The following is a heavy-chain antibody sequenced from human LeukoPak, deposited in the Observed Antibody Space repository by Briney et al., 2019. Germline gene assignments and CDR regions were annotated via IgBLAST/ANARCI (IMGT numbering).Heavy chain of an antibody. CDR3: ARLNDYGGKIDY. J-gene: IGHJ4*02. Sequence: SETLSLTCTVSGDSISSGNYWGWIRQPPGKGLEWIGSIFHTGSTYFNLSLKSRVTISVDTSKNQFSLKLSSVTAADTAVYYCARLNDYGGKIDYWGQGTLVTVSS. CDR2: IFHTGST. D-gene: IGHD4-23*01. CDR1: GDSISSGNY. V-gene: IGHV4-38-2*02.